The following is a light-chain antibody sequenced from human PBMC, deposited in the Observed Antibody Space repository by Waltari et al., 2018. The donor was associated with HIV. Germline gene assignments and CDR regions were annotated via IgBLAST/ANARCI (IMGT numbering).Light chain of an antibody. V-gene: IGKV1-39*01. Sequence: DIQMTQSPSSLSASVGDRVTISCRTSQSISTSLHWYQQKRGKAPELLIHTASTLQTGVPSRFSGSGSGTDFTLTISSLQVEDFVTYYCQQSYNYPLTFGPGTKVDIK. CDR1: QSISTS. CDR2: TAS. J-gene: IGKJ3*01. CDR3: QQSYNYPLT.